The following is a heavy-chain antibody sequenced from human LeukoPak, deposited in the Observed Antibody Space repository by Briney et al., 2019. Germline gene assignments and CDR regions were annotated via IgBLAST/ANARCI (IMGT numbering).Heavy chain of an antibody. CDR1: GGSFSGYY. J-gene: IGHJ5*02. CDR2: INHSGST. D-gene: IGHD1-26*01. CDR3: ARGGIGRSRNWFDP. Sequence: SETLSLNCAVYGGSFSGYYWSWIRQPPGKGLEWTGEINHSGSTNYNPSLKSRVTISVDTSKNQFSLKLSSVTAADTAVYYCARGGIGRSRNWFDPWGQGTLVTVSS. V-gene: IGHV4-34*01.